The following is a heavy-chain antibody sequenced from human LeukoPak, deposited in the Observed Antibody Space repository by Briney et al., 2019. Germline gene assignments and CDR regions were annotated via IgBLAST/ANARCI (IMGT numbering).Heavy chain of an antibody. V-gene: IGHV4-59*01. CDR1: GGSISSYY. J-gene: IGHJ5*02. D-gene: IGHD6-19*01. Sequence: SETLSLTCTVSGGSISSYYWSWIRQPPGKGLEWIGYIYYSGSTNYNPSLKSRVTISVDTSKNQFSLKLSSVTAADTAVYYCARAGSGWYSGWFDPWGQGTLVTVSS. CDR3: ARAGSGWYSGWFDP. CDR2: IYYSGST.